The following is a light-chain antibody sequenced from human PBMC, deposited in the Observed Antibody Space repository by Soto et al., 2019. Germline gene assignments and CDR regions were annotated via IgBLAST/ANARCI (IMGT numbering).Light chain of an antibody. CDR3: QQYETFSGT. CDR2: DAS. J-gene: IGKJ1*01. V-gene: IGKV1-5*01. Sequence: DIQMTQSPSTLSASVGDRVTITCRASQNVNKWLAWFQQKPGKVPKLLIFDASTLQTGVPSRFGGGGSGTEFTLTISGLQPDDFATYYCQQYETFSGTFGPGTKVDIK. CDR1: QNVNKW.